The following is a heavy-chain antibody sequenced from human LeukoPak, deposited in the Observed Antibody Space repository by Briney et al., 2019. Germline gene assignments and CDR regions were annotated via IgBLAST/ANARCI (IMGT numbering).Heavy chain of an antibody. Sequence: GASVKVSCKASGGTFSSYGISWVRQAPGQGLEWMGGIIPIFGTTNYAQKFQGRVTITADESTSTAYMELSSLRSEDTAVYYCTREGGPICSGGGCRNWFDPWGQGTLVTVSS. CDR1: GGTFSSYG. CDR2: IIPIFGTT. CDR3: TREGGPICSGGGCRNWFDP. D-gene: IGHD2-15*01. J-gene: IGHJ5*02. V-gene: IGHV1-69*13.